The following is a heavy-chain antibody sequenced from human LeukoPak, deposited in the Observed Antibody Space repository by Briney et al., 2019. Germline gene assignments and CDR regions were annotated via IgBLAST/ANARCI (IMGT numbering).Heavy chain of an antibody. Sequence: SQTLSLTCTVSGDSISSGGYSWSWIRQPPGKGLEWIGYIYHIGYISQSGNIYQNPSLKSRVTISLDTSRNQFSLKLSSVTAADTAVYYCARSPLAFYDSSGYPRVWFDPWGQGTLVSVSS. V-gene: IGHV4-30-2*01. D-gene: IGHD3-22*01. J-gene: IGHJ5*02. CDR3: ARSPLAFYDSSGYPRVWFDP. CDR1: GDSISSGGYS. CDR2: ISQSGNI.